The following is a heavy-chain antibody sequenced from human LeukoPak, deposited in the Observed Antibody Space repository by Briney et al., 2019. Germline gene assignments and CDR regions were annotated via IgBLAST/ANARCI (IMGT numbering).Heavy chain of an antibody. Sequence: SETLSLTCAVYGGSFSGYYWSWIRQPPGKGLEWIGEINHSGSTNYSPSLKSRVTISVDTSKNQFSLKLSSVTAADTAVYYCARGSGRITIFGVVTHSGGMDVWGQGTTVTVSS. D-gene: IGHD3-3*01. CDR3: ARGSGRITIFGVVTHSGGMDV. V-gene: IGHV4-34*01. J-gene: IGHJ6*02. CDR2: INHSGST. CDR1: GGSFSGYY.